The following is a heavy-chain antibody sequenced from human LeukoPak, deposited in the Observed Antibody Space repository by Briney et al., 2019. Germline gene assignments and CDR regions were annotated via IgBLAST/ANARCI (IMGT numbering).Heavy chain of an antibody. CDR2: MYSGGTT. D-gene: IGHD5-18*01. J-gene: IGHJ4*02. V-gene: IGHV3-NL1*01. CDR3: ARELGTGMVYFDC. Sequence: GGSLRPSCAASGFTFSSYGMHWVRQAPGKGLEWVAVMYSGGTTYYADSVKGRFTISRDNSKNTLYLQMSSLRAEDTAVYYCARELGTGMVYFDCWGQGTLVTVSS. CDR1: GFTFSSYG.